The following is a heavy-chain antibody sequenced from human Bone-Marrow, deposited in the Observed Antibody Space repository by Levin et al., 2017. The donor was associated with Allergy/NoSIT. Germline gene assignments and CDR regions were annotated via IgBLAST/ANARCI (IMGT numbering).Heavy chain of an antibody. CDR3: AKDRDIVVVPAAIGY. CDR2: ISYDGSNK. J-gene: IGHJ4*02. Sequence: GESLKISCAASGFTFSSYGMHWVRQAPGKGLEWVAVISYDGSNKYYADSVKGRFTISRDNSKNTLYLQMNSLRAEDTAVYYCAKDRDIVVVPAAIGYWGQGTLVTVSS. D-gene: IGHD2-2*01. V-gene: IGHV3-30*18. CDR1: GFTFSSYG.